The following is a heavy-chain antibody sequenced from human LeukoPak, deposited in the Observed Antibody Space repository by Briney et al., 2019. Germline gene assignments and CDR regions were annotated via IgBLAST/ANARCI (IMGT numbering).Heavy chain of an antibody. CDR3: AKGSFGELSYGHLVFDY. CDR1: GFTFDDYA. V-gene: IGHV3-9*03. J-gene: IGHJ4*02. D-gene: IGHD3-10*01. CDR2: ISRNSGSI. Sequence: GGSLRLSCAASGFTFDDYAMHWVRQAPGKGLEWVSGISRNSGSIGYADSVKGRFTISRDNAKNSLYLQMNSLRAEDMALYYCAKGSFGELSYGHLVFDYWGQGTLVTVSS.